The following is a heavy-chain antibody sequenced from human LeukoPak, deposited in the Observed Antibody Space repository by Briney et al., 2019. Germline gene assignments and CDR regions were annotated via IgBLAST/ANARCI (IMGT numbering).Heavy chain of an antibody. CDR1: GYTFTDYY. Sequence: GASVKVSCKASGYTFTDYYMHWVQQAPGKGLEWMGRIDPEDGETIYAEKFQGRVTITADTSTDTAYMELSSLRSEDTAVYYCAIHSSSWYNYFDYWGQGTLVTVSS. J-gene: IGHJ4*02. CDR2: IDPEDGET. V-gene: IGHV1-69-2*01. CDR3: AIHSSSWYNYFDY. D-gene: IGHD6-13*01.